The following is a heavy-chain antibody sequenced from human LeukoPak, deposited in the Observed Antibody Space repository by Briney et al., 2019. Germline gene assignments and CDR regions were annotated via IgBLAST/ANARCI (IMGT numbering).Heavy chain of an antibody. CDR2: IYAGGKT. J-gene: IGHJ6*02. V-gene: IGHV3-66*01. CDR1: GFTVSTYF. Sequence: GGSLRLSCAASGFTVSTYFMNWVRQAPGKGLEWVSVIYAGGKTYYADSVKGRFTISRDNAKNSLYLQMNSLRAEDTAVYYCARDEPAIPHYYYGMDVWGQGTTVTVSS. D-gene: IGHD1-14*01. CDR3: ARDEPAIPHYYYGMDV.